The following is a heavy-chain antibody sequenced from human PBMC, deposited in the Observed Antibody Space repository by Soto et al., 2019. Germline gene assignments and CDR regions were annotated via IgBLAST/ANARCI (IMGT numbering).Heavy chain of an antibody. CDR2: ISSSSSYT. CDR1: GFTFSDYY. Sequence: QVQLVESGGGLVKPGGSLRLSCAASGFTFSDYYMSWIRQAPGKGLEWVSYISSSSSYTNYADSVKGRFTISRDNAKNXLXXQMNSRRAEDTTVYYCARDQRHYYGSGSYLSESDYWGQGTLVTVSS. J-gene: IGHJ4*02. D-gene: IGHD3-10*01. V-gene: IGHV3-11*05. CDR3: ARDQRHYYGSGSYLSESDY.